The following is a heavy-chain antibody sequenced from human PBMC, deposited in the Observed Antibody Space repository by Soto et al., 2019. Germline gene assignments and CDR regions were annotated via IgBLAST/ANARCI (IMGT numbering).Heavy chain of an antibody. CDR3: ARCSSTSCYYLAFDI. V-gene: IGHV3-48*01. Sequence: PGGSLRLSCAASGFTFSSYSMNWVRQAPGKGLEWVSYISSSSSTIYYADSVKGRFTISRDNAKNSLYLQMNSLRAEDTAVYYCARCSSTSCYYLAFDIWGQGTMVTVSS. CDR1: GFTFSSYS. D-gene: IGHD2-2*01. J-gene: IGHJ3*02. CDR2: ISSSSSTI.